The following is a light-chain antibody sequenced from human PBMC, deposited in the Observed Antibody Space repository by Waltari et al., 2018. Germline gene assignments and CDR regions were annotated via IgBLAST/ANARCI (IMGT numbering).Light chain of an antibody. CDR2: EVS. V-gene: IGLV2-8*01. J-gene: IGLJ2*01. CDR3: SSYAGSMTLV. Sequence: QSALTQPPSTPGSPGQSVTLSCPGTRSAVGGSKFVSWYQQHPGKAPKLMIYEVSERPSGVPDRFSGSKSGNTASLTVSGLQTEDESDYYCSSYAGSMTLVFGGGTKLTVL. CDR1: RSAVGGSKF.